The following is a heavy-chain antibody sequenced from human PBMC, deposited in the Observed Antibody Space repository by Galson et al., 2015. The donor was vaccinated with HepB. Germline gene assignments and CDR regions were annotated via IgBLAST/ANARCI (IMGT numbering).Heavy chain of an antibody. D-gene: IGHD6-19*01. J-gene: IGHJ5*02. Sequence: SLRLSCAALGFTFSCYWMTWARQAPGKGLEWVANIKEDGSDKYYVDSVKGRFTISRDNAQNSLYLQMNSLRGEDTAIYSCARDRSQGYISGSRFDPWGQGTLVTVSS. CDR3: ARDRSQGYISGSRFDP. V-gene: IGHV3-7*03. CDR1: GFTFSCYW. CDR2: IKEDGSDK.